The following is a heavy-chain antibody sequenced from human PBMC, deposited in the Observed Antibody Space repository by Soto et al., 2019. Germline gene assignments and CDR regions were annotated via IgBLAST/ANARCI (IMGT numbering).Heavy chain of an antibody. V-gene: IGHV1-18*01. J-gene: IGHJ3*02. CDR1: GYTFINYG. CDR2: LSAYNGDT. Sequence: QVQLVQSGPEVKKPGASVRVSCKASGYTFINYGITWVRQAPGQGLEWMGWLSAYNGDTSSSEKVQDRFTMTTDTSTNTVYMDLRGLKSDDTAVYYCARWSAIVGGAEALDIWGQGTMVIVSS. D-gene: IGHD1-26*01. CDR3: ARWSAIVGGAEALDI.